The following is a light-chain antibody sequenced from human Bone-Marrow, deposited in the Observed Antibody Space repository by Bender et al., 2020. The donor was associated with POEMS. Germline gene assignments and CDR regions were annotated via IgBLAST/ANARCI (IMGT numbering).Light chain of an antibody. V-gene: IGLV2-11*01. CDR1: SSDIGGYNY. CDR2: DVP. J-gene: IGLJ2*01. Sequence: QSALTQPRSVSGSPGQSITISCSGTSSDIGGYNYVSWYQKYPGKAPKLIIFDVPNRPPGISNRFSGSKSGNTASLTVSGLRAEDEADYYCTSYAGRSVIFGGGTKLAVL. CDR3: TSYAGRSVI.